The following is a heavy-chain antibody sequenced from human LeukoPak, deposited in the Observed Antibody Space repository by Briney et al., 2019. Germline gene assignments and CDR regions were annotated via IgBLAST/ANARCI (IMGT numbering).Heavy chain of an antibody. CDR2: ISPNNGVT. Sequence: ASVKVSCKTSGYRFTDYYINWVRQAPGQGLEWMGWISPNNGVTLYAQKFQGSVTMTRDTSITTAYMEVNSLRSDDTAVFFCARYSINYGPWFPDFWGQGTLVTVSS. D-gene: IGHD3-10*01. J-gene: IGHJ4*01. V-gene: IGHV1-2*02. CDR1: GYRFTDYY. CDR3: ARYSINYGPWFPDF.